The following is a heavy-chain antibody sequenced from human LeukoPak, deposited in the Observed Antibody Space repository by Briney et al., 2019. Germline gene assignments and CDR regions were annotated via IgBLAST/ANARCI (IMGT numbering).Heavy chain of an antibody. J-gene: IGHJ4*02. CDR1: GFTFSSYW. V-gene: IGHV3-23*01. CDR3: AKDMLAGTTPRTDF. CDR2: SDSVGNT. D-gene: IGHD6-13*01. Sequence: HPGGSLRLSCAASGFTFSSYWMTWVRQVPGKGLEWVSTSDSVGNTFYADSVKGRFTISRDNSKNTLYLQMNSLRAEDTAVYYCAKDMLAGTTPRTDFWGQGTLVTVSS.